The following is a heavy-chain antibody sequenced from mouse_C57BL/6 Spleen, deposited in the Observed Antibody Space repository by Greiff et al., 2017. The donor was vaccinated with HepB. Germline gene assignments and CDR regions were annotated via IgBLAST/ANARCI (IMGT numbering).Heavy chain of an antibody. CDR3: ARQYYGRGDYAMDY. D-gene: IGHD1-1*01. CDR1: GFTFSDYY. CDR2: ISNGGGST. J-gene: IGHJ4*01. Sequence: DVMLVESGGGLVQPGGSLKLSCAASGFTFSDYYMYWVRQTPEKRLEWVAYISNGGGSTYYPDTVKGRFTISRDNAKNTLYLQMSRLKSEDTAMYYCARQYYGRGDYAMDYWGQGTSVTVSS. V-gene: IGHV5-12*01.